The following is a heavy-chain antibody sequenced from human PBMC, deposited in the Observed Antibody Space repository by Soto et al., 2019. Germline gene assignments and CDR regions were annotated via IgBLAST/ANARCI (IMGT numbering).Heavy chain of an antibody. CDR3: ARVVPGAEAWFGP. D-gene: IGHD2-2*01. Sequence: SVKVSCKTSGYTFSNYGITWVRQAPVQPLEWLGWISLYSDGTNYAQKFQGRVSMTTDTSTTTAYMELRSLRSDDTAVYYCARVVPGAEAWFGPWGQGTLVTVSS. V-gene: IGHV1-18*01. CDR1: GYTFSNYG. CDR2: ISLYSDGT. J-gene: IGHJ5*02.